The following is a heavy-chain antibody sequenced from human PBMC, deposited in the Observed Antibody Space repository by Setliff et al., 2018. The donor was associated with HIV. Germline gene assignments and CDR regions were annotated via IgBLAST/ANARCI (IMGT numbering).Heavy chain of an antibody. CDR1: GFAFSFYA. V-gene: IGHV3-48*01. J-gene: IGHJ3*02. CDR3: AKMHTAMDPDTFDI. D-gene: IGHD5-18*01. Sequence: PGGSLRLSCAASGFAFSFYAMNWVRQAPGKGLEWVSYISSSSSTYYADSVKGRFTISRDNSKNTMFLQMNSLRVEDTAIYYCAKMHTAMDPDTFDIWGQGTMVTVSS. CDR2: ISSSSST.